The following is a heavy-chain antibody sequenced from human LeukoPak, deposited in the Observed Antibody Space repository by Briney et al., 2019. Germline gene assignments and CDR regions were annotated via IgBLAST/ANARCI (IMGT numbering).Heavy chain of an antibody. D-gene: IGHD3-10*01. CDR2: ISSSSSTK. Sequence: PGGSLRLSCAASGFTFSSYSMNWVRQAPGKGLEWVSYISSSSSTKYYADSVKGRFTISRDNAKNSLYLQMNSLRAEDTAVYYCARGHGSGSYYPDYWGQGTLVTVSS. CDR3: ARGHGSGSYYPDY. CDR1: GFTFSSYS. V-gene: IGHV3-48*01. J-gene: IGHJ4*02.